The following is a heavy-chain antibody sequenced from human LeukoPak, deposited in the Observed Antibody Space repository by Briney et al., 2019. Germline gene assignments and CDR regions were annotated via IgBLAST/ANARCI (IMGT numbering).Heavy chain of an antibody. CDR3: ATGAGTTGN. V-gene: IGHV1-46*01. D-gene: IGHD1-1*01. Sequence: ASVKVSCKASGYTFTSYYMHWVRQAPGQGLEWMGIINPSGGSTRYAQKFQGRVNMTRDISTSTVYMELSSLRSEDTVVYYCATGAGTTGNWGQGTLVTVSS. CDR1: GYTFTSYY. CDR2: INPSGGST. J-gene: IGHJ4*02.